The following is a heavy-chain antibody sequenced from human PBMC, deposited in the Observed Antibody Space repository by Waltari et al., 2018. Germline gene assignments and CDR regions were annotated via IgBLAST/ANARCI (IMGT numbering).Heavy chain of an antibody. Sequence: EVQLVESGGGLVQPGGSLKLSCAASGFPFSRSTLKWVRQAPGKGLEWVSHIGPGGSNIGYADSVKGRITISRDNAQNSLYLIINSLTDEDTAVYYCARDQDWAFDYWGRGTLVTVSS. CDR1: GFPFSRST. D-gene: IGHD2-21*01. J-gene: IGHJ4*02. CDR2: IGPGGSNI. CDR3: ARDQDWAFDY. V-gene: IGHV3-48*02.